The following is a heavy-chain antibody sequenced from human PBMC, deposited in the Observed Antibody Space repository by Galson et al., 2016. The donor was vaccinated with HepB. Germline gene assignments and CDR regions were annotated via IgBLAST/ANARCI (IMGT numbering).Heavy chain of an antibody. Sequence: SLRLSCAASGFTFSTYSMNWVRQAPGKGLEWVSYISSSSSAIYYADSVKGRFTISRDNAKNSPYLQMNSLRDEDTAVYYCARDRGSYSPFDYWCQGTLVTVSS. D-gene: IGHD3-10*01. CDR2: ISSSSSAI. J-gene: IGHJ4*02. CDR3: ARDRGSYSPFDY. CDR1: GFTFSTYS. V-gene: IGHV3-48*02.